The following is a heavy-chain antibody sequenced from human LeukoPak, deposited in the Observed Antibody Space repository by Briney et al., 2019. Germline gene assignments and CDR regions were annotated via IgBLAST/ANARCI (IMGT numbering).Heavy chain of an antibody. J-gene: IGHJ6*02. CDR2: ISGSGGST. CDR3: ANLDSYYYYGMDV. CDR1: GFTFSSYA. Sequence: PGGSLRLSCAASGFTFSSYAMSWVRQAPGKGLEWVSAISGSGGSTYYADSVKGRFTISRDNCKNTLYLQMNSLRAEDTAVYYCANLDSYYYYGMDVWGQGTTVTVSS. V-gene: IGHV3-23*01.